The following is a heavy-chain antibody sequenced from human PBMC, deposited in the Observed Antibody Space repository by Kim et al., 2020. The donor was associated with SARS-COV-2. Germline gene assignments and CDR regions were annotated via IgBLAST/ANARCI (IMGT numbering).Heavy chain of an antibody. J-gene: IGHJ4*02. Sequence: SNNYYADSVKGRFTISRDNSKNTLYLQMNSLRAEDTAVYYCARGGHGDYWGQGTLVTVSS. CDR2: SNN. D-gene: IGHD2-21*02. CDR3: ARGGHGDY. V-gene: IGHV3-30*01.